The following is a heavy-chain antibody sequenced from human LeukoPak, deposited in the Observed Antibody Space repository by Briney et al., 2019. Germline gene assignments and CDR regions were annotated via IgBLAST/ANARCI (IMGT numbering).Heavy chain of an antibody. D-gene: IGHD3-3*01. CDR3: AKGLRFLEWLSFDY. CDR2: ISGSGGST. CDR1: GFTFSSYA. J-gene: IGHJ4*02. Sequence: PGGSLRLSCAASGFTFSSYAMSWVRQAPGKGLEWGSAISGSGGSTYYADSVKGRFTISRDNSKNTLYLQMNSLRAEDTAVYFCAKGLRFLEWLSFDYWGQGTLVTVSS. V-gene: IGHV3-23*01.